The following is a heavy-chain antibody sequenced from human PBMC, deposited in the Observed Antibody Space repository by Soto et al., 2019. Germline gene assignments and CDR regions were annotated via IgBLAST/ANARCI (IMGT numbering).Heavy chain of an antibody. D-gene: IGHD3-3*01. Sequence: QDQLVQSGAEVKKPGASVKFSFKASVFTSSVISWVRQAPGQRLEWMGWISTHNGNTIYAQKFQGRVIMTMDTSTTTVYMELRSLRPDDTAVYLCAREGILGLFDAYDLWGQGTMGTVSS. CDR1: VFTSSV. CDR3: AREGILGLFDAYDL. V-gene: IGHV1-18*04. J-gene: IGHJ3*01. CDR2: ISTHNGNT.